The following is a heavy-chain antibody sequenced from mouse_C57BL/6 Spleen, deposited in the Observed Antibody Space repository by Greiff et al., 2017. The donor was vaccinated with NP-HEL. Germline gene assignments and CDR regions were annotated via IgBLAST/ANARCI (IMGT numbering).Heavy chain of an antibody. J-gene: IGHJ2*01. CDR2: IDPSDSYT. D-gene: IGHD2-3*01. Sequence: QVQLQQPGAELVRPGTSVKLSCKASGYTFTSYWMHWVKQRPGQGLEWIGVIDPSDSYTNYNQKFKGKATLTVDTSSSTAYMQLSSLTSEDSAVYYCARSLPYDGYYGDYWGQGTTLTVSS. CDR3: ARSLPYDGYYGDY. V-gene: IGHV1-59*01. CDR1: GYTFTSYW.